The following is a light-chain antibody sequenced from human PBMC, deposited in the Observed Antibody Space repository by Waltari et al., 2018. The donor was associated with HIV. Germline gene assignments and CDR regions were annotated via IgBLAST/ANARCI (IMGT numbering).Light chain of an antibody. J-gene: IGKJ4*01. CDR1: QSVLYISNNKHY. CDR3: QQYYSTPLT. Sequence: IVMTQSPDSLAVSLGERATINCKSSQSVLYISNNKHYLAWYQHKPGQPPKLLIYWASTRETGVPYRFSGSGSGTDFTLTISSLQAEDVAVYYCQQYYSTPLTLGGGTTVEIK. CDR2: WAS. V-gene: IGKV4-1*01.